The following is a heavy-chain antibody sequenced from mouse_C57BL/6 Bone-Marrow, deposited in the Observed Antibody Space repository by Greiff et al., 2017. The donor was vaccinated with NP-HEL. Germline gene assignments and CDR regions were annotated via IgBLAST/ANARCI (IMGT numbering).Heavy chain of an antibody. CDR3: VRSLSSFAY. CDR1: GFSFNTYA. J-gene: IGHJ3*01. CDR2: IRSKSNNYAT. V-gene: IGHV10-1*01. Sequence: EVLLVESGGGLVQPKGSLKLSCAASGFSFNTYAMNWVRQAPGKGLEWVARIRSKSNNYATSYADSVKDRFTISRDDSESMLYLQMNNLKTEDTAMYYCVRSLSSFAYWGQGTLVTVSA.